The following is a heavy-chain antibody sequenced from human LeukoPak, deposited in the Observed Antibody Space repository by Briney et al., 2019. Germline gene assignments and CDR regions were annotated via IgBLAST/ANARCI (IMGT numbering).Heavy chain of an antibody. CDR1: GFTFSSYS. CDR2: ISSSSSYI. Sequence: GGSLRLSCAASGFTFSSYSMRWVRQAPGKGLEWVSSISSSSSYIYYADSVKRLFTISRDNANNSLYLQMNSLRAEDTAVYYCARDSPYFDWLHHDAFDIWGQGTMVTVSS. V-gene: IGHV3-21*01. D-gene: IGHD3-9*01. J-gene: IGHJ3*02. CDR3: ARDSPYFDWLHHDAFDI.